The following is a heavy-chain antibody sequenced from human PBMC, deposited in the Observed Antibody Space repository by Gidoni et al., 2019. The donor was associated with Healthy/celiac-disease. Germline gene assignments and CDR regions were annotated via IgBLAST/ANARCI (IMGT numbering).Heavy chain of an antibody. CDR2: INSDGSRT. D-gene: IGHD1-1*01. Sequence: VQLVESGGGIVQPGRSLRFSCAASGFTFSSYWMHWVRQAQGKGLVWVSRINSDGSRTSYADSVKGRFTVSRDNAKNTLYLQMNSLRPEDTAVYYCARGGILVYSWNDYWGQGTLVTVSS. CDR3: ARGGILVYSWNDY. J-gene: IGHJ4*02. CDR1: GFTFSSYW. V-gene: IGHV3-74*01.